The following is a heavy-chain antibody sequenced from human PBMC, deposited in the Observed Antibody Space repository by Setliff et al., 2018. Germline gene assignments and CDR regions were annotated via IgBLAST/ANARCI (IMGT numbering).Heavy chain of an antibody. D-gene: IGHD2-15*01. CDR2: IDTSGST. J-gene: IGHJ6*03. Sequence: PSETLSLTCNASGGSISNYYWSWIRQSPGKGLEWIGYIDTSGSTSHNPSLKGRVIILKDTSYSQISLILNSVTAADTAVYYCAREPTHTGHYYLDLWGKGTKVTVSS. CDR1: GGSISNYY. V-gene: IGHV4-4*09. CDR3: AREPTHTGHYYLDL.